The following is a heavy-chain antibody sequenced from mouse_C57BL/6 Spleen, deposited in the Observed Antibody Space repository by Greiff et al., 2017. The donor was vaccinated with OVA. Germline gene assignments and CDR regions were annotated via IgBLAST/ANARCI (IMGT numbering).Heavy chain of an antibody. V-gene: IGHV1-54*01. CDR3: AREGKLGRGYFGY. J-gene: IGHJ2*01. Sequence: QVQLKESGAELVRPGTSVKVSCKASGYAFTNYLIEWVKQRPGQGLEWIGVINPGSGGTKYNEKFKGKATLTADKSSSTAYMQLSSLTSEDSAVYFCAREGKLGRGYFGYWGKGTTLTVSS. D-gene: IGHD4-1*01. CDR1: GYAFTNYL. CDR2: INPGSGGT.